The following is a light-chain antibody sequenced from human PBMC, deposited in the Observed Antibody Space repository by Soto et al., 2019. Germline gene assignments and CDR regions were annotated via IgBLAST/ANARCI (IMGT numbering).Light chain of an antibody. V-gene: IGKV1-5*01. CDR1: QSISSW. CDR2: DAS. CDR3: QQYNSYPWT. Sequence: DIQMTHAPSTLSASVLDRVTITCLASQSISSWLAWYQQKPGKAPKLLIYDASSLESGVPSRFSGSGSGTEFTLTITSLQPDDFATYYCQQYNSYPWTFGQGTKV. J-gene: IGKJ1*01.